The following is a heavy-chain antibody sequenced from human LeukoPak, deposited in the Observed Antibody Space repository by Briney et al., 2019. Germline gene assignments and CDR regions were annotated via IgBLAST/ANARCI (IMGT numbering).Heavy chain of an antibody. V-gene: IGHV3-23*01. CDR3: AKRSCSGTTCYPLDD. CDR2: ITGNGGST. Sequence: GGSLRLSCAASGLTFSVAAMSWVRQAPGKGLEWVSAITGNGGSTYYADSVKGRFTISRDNSKSTLYLQMNRLRAEDTAIYYCAKRSCSGTTCYPLDDWGQGTLVTVSS. CDR1: GLTFSVAA. J-gene: IGHJ4*02. D-gene: IGHD6-19*01.